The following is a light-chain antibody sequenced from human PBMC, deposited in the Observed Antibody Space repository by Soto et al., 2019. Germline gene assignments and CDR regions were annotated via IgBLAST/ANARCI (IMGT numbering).Light chain of an antibody. CDR1: QSVSSY. CDR2: GAS. J-gene: IGKJ4*01. Sequence: EVVMTQTPATLSVSLGDKATLSCRASQSVSSYLVWYQQKPGQAPRLLIYGASTRATGIPARFSGSGSGTDFTLTISSLQSEDFAVYSCQQYNNWPLTFGGGTKVDIK. CDR3: QQYNNWPLT. V-gene: IGKV3-15*01.